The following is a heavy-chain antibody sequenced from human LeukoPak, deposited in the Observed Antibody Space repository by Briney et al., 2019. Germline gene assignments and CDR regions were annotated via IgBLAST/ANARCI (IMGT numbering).Heavy chain of an antibody. CDR2: IWYDGSNK. D-gene: IGHD6-13*01. V-gene: IGHV3-33*08. CDR3: ARDWAGSNCLYYFDY. J-gene: IGHJ4*02. CDR1: GFTFSSYG. Sequence: GGSLRLSCAASGFTFSSYGMHWVRQAPGEGLEWVAVIWYDGSNKYYTDSVKGRFTISRDNSKNTLYLQMNSLRAEDTAEYYCARDWAGSNCLYYFDYWGQGTLVTVSS.